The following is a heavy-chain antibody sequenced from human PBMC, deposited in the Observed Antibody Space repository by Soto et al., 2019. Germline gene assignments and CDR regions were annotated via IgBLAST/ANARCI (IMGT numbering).Heavy chain of an antibody. Sequence: GESLKISCKGSGYSFTSYWIGWVRQMPGKGLEWMGIIYPGDSDTRYSPSFQGQVTISADKSISTAYLQWSSLKASDTAMYYCARGTSAQWGLNAWFDPWGQGTLVTVSS. V-gene: IGHV5-51*01. CDR3: ARGTSAQWGLNAWFDP. CDR1: GYSFTSYW. D-gene: IGHD2-2*01. CDR2: IYPGDSDT. J-gene: IGHJ5*02.